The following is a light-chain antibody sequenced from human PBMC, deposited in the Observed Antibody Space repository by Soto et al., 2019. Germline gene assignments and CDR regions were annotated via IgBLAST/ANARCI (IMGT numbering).Light chain of an antibody. V-gene: IGKV1-6*02. J-gene: IGKJ1*01. CDR3: QQYNSFIWT. CDR2: AAS. CDR1: QGIRND. Sequence: AIQMTQSPSSLSASVGDRVTITCRASQGIRNDLDWYQQRPGKAPELLISAASSLRSGVPSRFSGSGYGTDFTLTISSLQPEDFATYYCQQYNSFIWTFGQGTKVDIK.